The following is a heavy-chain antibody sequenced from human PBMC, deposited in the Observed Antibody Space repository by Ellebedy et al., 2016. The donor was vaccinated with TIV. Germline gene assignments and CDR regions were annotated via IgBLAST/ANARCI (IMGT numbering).Heavy chain of an antibody. CDR3: VGFGVFNL. CDR2: IKTDGSET. V-gene: IGHV3-7*01. CDR1: GFSFSNFW. J-gene: IGHJ5*02. Sequence: GESLKISCAACGFSFSNFWMSWVRQAPGKGLEWVAHIKTDGSETYYVDSVKGRFTISRENAKNALFLQMDGLGVDDSAVYYCVGFGVFNLWGQGAPVTVSS. D-gene: IGHD3-3*01.